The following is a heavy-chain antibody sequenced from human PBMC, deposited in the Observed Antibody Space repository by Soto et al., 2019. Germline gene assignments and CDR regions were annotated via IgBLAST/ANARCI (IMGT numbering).Heavy chain of an antibody. D-gene: IGHD2-8*01. V-gene: IGHV1-46*02. CDR2: INPSGGST. CDR3: ARPPFPGCINAICYPLDF. Sequence: ASVKVSCKASGYTFNHYYIHWVRQAPGQGLEWMGMINPSGGSTSYAQKFQGRLTMTTDTSTNTVYMELSSLRSEDTAVYYCARPPFPGCINAICYPLDFWGQGALVTVSS. CDR1: GYTFNHYY. J-gene: IGHJ4*02.